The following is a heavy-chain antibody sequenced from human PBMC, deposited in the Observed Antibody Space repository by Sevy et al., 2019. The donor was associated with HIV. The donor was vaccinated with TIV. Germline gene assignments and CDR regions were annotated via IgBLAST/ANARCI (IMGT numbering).Heavy chain of an antibody. V-gene: IGHV4-34*01. Sequence: SETLSLTCAVYGGSFSGYYWSWIRQPPGKGLEWIGEINHSGSTNYNPSLKSRVTISVDTSKNQFSLKLSSVTAADTAVYYCARGLRYSGSYPFGLLGYWGQGTLVTVSS. J-gene: IGHJ4*02. CDR3: ARGLRYSGSYPFGLLGY. CDR1: GGSFSGYY. D-gene: IGHD1-26*01. CDR2: INHSGST.